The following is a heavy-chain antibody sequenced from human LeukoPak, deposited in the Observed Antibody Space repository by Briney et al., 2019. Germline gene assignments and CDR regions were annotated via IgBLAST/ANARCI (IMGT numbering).Heavy chain of an antibody. J-gene: IGHJ4*02. D-gene: IGHD6-19*01. CDR1: GGSFSGYY. CDR3: ARDLYRSGWYGRGFYLDY. Sequence: PSETLSLTCAVYGGSFSGYYWSWIRQPPGKGLEWIGEINHSGSTNYNPSLKSRVTISVDTSKNQFSLRLSSVTAADTAGYYCARDLYRSGWYGRGFYLDYWGQGTLVTGSS. V-gene: IGHV4-34*01. CDR2: INHSGST.